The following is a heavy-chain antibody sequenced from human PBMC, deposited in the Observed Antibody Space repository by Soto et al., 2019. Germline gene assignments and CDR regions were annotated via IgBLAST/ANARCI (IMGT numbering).Heavy chain of an antibody. CDR3: ARTKVAAGDYYYYMDV. Sequence: QVQLQESGPGLVKPSETLSLTCTVSGASIRNYYWRWLRQPPGKGLEWIGYMYYSGSTNYNPSLKSRVTISVYTSKSQFSLKLSSVTATDTAVYYCARTKVAAGDYYYYMDVWGKWTTVTVSS. CDR1: GASIRNYY. D-gene: IGHD6-13*01. V-gene: IGHV4-59*08. CDR2: MYYSGST. J-gene: IGHJ6*03.